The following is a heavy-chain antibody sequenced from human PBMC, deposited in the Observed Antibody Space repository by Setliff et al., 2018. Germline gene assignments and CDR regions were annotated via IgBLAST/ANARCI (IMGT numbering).Heavy chain of an antibody. D-gene: IGHD3-22*01. CDR1: GYAFTTYG. CDR3: ARDLGYYDSSGYYEG. Sequence: ASVKVSCKASGYAFTTYGLSWVRQAPGQGLQWMGWISGYNGNTNYAQKFQGRVSMTTDESTSTAYMELSSLRSEDTAVYYCARDLGYYDSSGYYEGWGQGTLVTVSS. J-gene: IGHJ4*02. V-gene: IGHV1-18*04. CDR2: ISGYNGNT.